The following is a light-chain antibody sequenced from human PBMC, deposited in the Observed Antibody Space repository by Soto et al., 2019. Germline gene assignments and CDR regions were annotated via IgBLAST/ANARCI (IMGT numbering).Light chain of an antibody. CDR2: EVT. Sequence: ALTQPPSASGSPGQSVTISCTGTSSDVGRYNYVSWYQQHPGKAPKLMISEVTKRPSGVPDRFSGSKSGNTASLTVSGLQAEDEADYYCSSYAGGNNLYVFGTGTKVTVL. V-gene: IGLV2-8*01. CDR1: SSDVGRYNY. CDR3: SSYAGGNNLYV. J-gene: IGLJ1*01.